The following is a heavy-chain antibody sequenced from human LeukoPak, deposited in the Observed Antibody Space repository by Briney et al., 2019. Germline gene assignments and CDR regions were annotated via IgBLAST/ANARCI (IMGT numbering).Heavy chain of an antibody. V-gene: IGHV1-69*05. Sequence: ASVKVSCKASGGTFSSYAISWVRQAPGQGLEWMGGIIPIFGTANYAQKFQGRVTITTDESTSTAYMELSSLRSEDTAVYYCARDRYSSSWYDPEDYWGQGTLVTVSS. CDR2: IIPIFGTA. J-gene: IGHJ4*02. CDR3: ARDRYSSSWYDPEDY. D-gene: IGHD6-13*01. CDR1: GGTFSSYA.